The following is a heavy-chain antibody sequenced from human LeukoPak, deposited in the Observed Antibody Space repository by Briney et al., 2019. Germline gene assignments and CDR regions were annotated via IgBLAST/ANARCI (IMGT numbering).Heavy chain of an antibody. V-gene: IGHV1-69*04. CDR3: AGREGGYDYEVYYYGMDV. Sequence: GASVKVSCKASGGTFSSYAISWVRQAPGQGLEWMGRIIPILGIANYAQKFQGRVTITADKSTSTAYMELSSLRSEDTAVYYCAGREGGYDYEVYYYGMDVWGQGTTVTVSS. J-gene: IGHJ6*02. CDR2: IIPILGIA. D-gene: IGHD5-12*01. CDR1: GGTFSSYA.